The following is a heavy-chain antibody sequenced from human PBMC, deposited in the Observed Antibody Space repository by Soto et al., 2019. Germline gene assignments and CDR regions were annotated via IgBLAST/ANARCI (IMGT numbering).Heavy chain of an antibody. Sequence: EVQLLESGGGLVQPGGSLRLSCAASGFTFSSYAMSWVRQAPGKGLEWVSAISGSGGSTYYADSVKGRFTISRDNSKNTLYLQMNILRAEDTAVYYCAKALYLIPAAMRYYGMDVWGQGTTVTVSS. V-gene: IGHV3-23*01. J-gene: IGHJ6*02. CDR1: GFTFSSYA. D-gene: IGHD2-2*01. CDR2: ISGSGGST. CDR3: AKALYLIPAAMRYYGMDV.